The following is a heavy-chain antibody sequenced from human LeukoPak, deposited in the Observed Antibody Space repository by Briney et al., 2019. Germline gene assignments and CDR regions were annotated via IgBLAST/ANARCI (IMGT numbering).Heavy chain of an antibody. CDR3: VRTRLYGSGWSRPPFEH. D-gene: IGHD6-19*01. CDR1: GFTFSSYS. CDR2: ISHDGGSQ. J-gene: IGHJ4*02. V-gene: IGHV3-30*15. Sequence: PGGSLRLSCAASGFTFSSYSMTWVRQAPGKGLEWVAVISHDGGSQYYADFVKGQLIISRDNSKNTLFLHMSSLRPHDTAVYYCVRTRLYGSGWSRPPFEHWGQGTLVTVSS.